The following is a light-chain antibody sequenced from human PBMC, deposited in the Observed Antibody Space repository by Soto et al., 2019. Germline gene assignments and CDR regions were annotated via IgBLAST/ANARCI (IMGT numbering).Light chain of an antibody. CDR1: DSIDRY. CDR2: AAS. V-gene: IGKV1-39*01. J-gene: IGKJ3*01. CDR3: QRTYNAPFT. Sequence: DIQMTQSPSSLSAFVGDTVTITCRATDSIDRYLNWYQQKPGQAPRVLITAASTLQSGVPSRFSGSGSGTDFTLTINNLQHEDYATYYCQRTYNAPFTFGPGTKVAIK.